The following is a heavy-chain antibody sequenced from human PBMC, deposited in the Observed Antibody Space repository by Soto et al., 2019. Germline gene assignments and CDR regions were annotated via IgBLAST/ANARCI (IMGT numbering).Heavy chain of an antibody. V-gene: IGHV1-69*01. D-gene: IGHD5-18*01. J-gene: IGHJ4*02. CDR2: IIPVLGRA. Sequence: QVQLVQSGAEVKKPGSSVKVSCKASGGTFDTFAFSWVRQAPGQGLEWLGGIIPVLGRANYAQRFQDRVSASADGSTSTAFMELSSLNSDDTAVYYCARGPWTQEGPKYYFDFWGQGTVVTVSS. CDR1: GGTFDTFA. CDR3: ARGPWTQEGPKYYFDF.